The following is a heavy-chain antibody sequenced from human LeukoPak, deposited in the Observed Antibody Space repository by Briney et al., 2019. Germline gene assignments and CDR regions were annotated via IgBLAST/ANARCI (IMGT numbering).Heavy chain of an antibody. D-gene: IGHD3-22*01. J-gene: IGHJ4*02. CDR3: ATYDILTTYGGGTTC. CDR1: GGSISSSNW. CDR2: IYHNGNT. Sequence: PSGTLSLSCAVSGGSISSSNWWNWVRQPPGKGLEWIGEIYHNGNTNYNPSLKSRVTMSLDKSKNQFSLKLTSVTAADTAVYYCATYDILTTYGGGTTCWGQGTLVTVSS. V-gene: IGHV4-4*02.